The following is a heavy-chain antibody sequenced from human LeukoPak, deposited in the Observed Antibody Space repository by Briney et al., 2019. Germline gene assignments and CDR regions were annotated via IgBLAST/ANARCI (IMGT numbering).Heavy chain of an antibody. D-gene: IGHD6-19*01. V-gene: IGHV4-34*12. CDR3: ARWPPGYSSGPEYFQH. CDR2: IIHTGTT. J-gene: IGHJ1*01. CDR1: GGSFSGYY. Sequence: PSETLSLTCAVYGGSFSGYYWSWIRQPPGKGLDWIGEIIHTGTTNYNPSLKSRVPISVDKSKNQFPLKLSSVTAADTAVYYCARWPPGYSSGPEYFQHWGQGTLVTVSS.